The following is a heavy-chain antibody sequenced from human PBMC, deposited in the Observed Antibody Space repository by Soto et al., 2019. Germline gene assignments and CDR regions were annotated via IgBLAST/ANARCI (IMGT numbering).Heavy chain of an antibody. CDR2: ISAYNGNT. CDR3: GTWDDAFDI. CDR1: GYTFTSYG. Sequence: QVQLVQSGAEVKKPGASVKVSCKASGYTFTSYGISWVRQAPGQGLEWMGWISAYNGNTNYAQKLQGRVTMTTDTTTSTDYMWRRSLSSDDTAVYYCGTWDDAFDIWGQGTMVTVCS. V-gene: IGHV1-18*01. D-gene: IGHD1-26*01. J-gene: IGHJ3*02.